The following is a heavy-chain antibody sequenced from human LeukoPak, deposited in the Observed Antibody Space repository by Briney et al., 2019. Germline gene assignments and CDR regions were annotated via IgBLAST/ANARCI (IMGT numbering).Heavy chain of an antibody. V-gene: IGHV3-73*01. CDR3: ARVGVVPAAIPDGFDI. J-gene: IGHJ3*02. Sequence: PGGSLKLSCAASGFSFSGSAIRWVRQAPGKGLEWVGRIRGAGYSDAPAYVASVRGRFTISRDDSKSTAYLQMNSLKAEDTAVYYCARVGVVPAAIPDGFDIWGQGTMVTVSS. CDR2: IRGAGYSDAP. D-gene: IGHD2-2*01. CDR1: GFSFSGSA.